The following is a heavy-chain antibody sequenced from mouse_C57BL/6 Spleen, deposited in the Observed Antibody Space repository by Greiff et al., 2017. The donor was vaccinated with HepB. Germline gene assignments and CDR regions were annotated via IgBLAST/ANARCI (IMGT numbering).Heavy chain of an antibody. V-gene: IGHV1-64*01. Sequence: QVQLKQPGAELVKPGASVKLSCKASGYTFTSYWMHWVKQRPGQGLEWIGMIHPNSGSTNYNEKFKSKATLTVDKSSSTAYMQLSSLTSEDSAVYYCARPLYYYGSSYGYYAMDYWGQGTSVTVSS. D-gene: IGHD1-1*01. CDR3: ARPLYYYGSSYGYYAMDY. J-gene: IGHJ4*01. CDR1: GYTFTSYW. CDR2: IHPNSGST.